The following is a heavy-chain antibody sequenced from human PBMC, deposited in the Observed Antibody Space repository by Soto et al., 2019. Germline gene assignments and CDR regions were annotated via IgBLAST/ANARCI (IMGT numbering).Heavy chain of an antibody. CDR1: GFTFGSYA. CDR2: ISGTGGST. V-gene: IGHV3-23*01. J-gene: IGHJ4*02. Sequence: EVHLLESGGGLVQPGGSLRLSCAASGFTFGSYAMSWVRQAPGKGLEWVSSISGTGGSTYYADSVKGRFTISRDNSKNTVYLQMNSLRAEDTALYYCAKTDVGGYESSGYYRRLWYFDYWGQGTLVTVSS. CDR3: AKTDVGGYESSGYYRRLWYFDY. D-gene: IGHD3-22*01.